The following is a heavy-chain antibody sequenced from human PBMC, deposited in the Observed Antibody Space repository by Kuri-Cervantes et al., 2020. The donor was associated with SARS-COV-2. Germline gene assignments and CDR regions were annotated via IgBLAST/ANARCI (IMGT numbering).Heavy chain of an antibody. CDR2: IKSKTDGGTT. J-gene: IGHJ4*02. CDR1: GFTFINAW. CDR3: TRDSHKRVRDYDSSGYYYFGY. V-gene: IGHV3-15*07. Sequence: AGSLTLSCAASGFTFINAWMNWVRQAPGKGLEWVGRIKSKTDGGTTDYAAPVKGRFTISRDDSKNTLYLQMNSLKTEDTAVYYCTRDSHKRVRDYDSSGYYYFGYWGQGTLVTVSS. D-gene: IGHD3-22*01.